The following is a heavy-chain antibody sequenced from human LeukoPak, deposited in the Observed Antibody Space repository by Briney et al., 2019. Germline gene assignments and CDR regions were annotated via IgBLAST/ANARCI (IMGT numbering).Heavy chain of an antibody. Sequence: QAGGSLKLSCAASGFTFSSHWMNWVRQAPGKGLEWEANIREDGTEIYYMDSVKGRFTISRDNAKNSLYLQMNSLRAEDTAVYYCARGVYSIDYWGQGTLATVSS. J-gene: IGHJ4*02. D-gene: IGHD2-15*01. CDR1: GFTFSSHW. V-gene: IGHV3-7*01. CDR2: IREDGTEI. CDR3: ARGVYSIDY.